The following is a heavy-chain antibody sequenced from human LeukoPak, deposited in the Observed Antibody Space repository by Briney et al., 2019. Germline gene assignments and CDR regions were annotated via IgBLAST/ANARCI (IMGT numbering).Heavy chain of an antibody. V-gene: IGHV4-59*01. Sequence: SETLSLTCTVSGGSISSYYWSWIRQPPGKGLEWIGYIYYSGSTNYNPSLKSRVTISVDTSKNQFSLKLSSVTAADTAVYYYARGSYYYDSSGLGYYFDYWGQGTLVTVSS. CDR1: GGSISSYY. J-gene: IGHJ4*02. D-gene: IGHD3-22*01. CDR2: IYYSGST. CDR3: ARGSYYYDSSGLGYYFDY.